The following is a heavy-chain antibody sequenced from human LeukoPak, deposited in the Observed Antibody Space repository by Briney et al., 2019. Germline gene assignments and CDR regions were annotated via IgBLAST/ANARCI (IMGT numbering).Heavy chain of an antibody. Sequence: SETLSLTCTVSGGSLSSYYWSWIRQPPGKGLEWIGDIYYSGSTTYNPSLTDPLPISLHTSRHQFSLSLSSVPAAETAVYYCARVVGRIVVISANYFYPSGQGTLVIVSS. J-gene: IGHJ5*02. CDR2: IYYSGST. CDR1: GGSLSSYY. V-gene: IGHV4-59*01. D-gene: IGHD3-22*01. CDR3: ARVVGRIVVISANYFYP.